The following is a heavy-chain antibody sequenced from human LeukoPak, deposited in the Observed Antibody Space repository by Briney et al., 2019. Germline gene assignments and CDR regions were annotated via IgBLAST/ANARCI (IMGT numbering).Heavy chain of an antibody. CDR3: ARNIAAAATIDY. CDR2: IYYSGST. Sequence: PSETLSLTCSVSGGSISSYYWSWIRQPPGKGLEWIGYIYYSGSTIYNPSLKSRVTISVDTSKNQFSLRLSSVTAADTAVYYCARNIAAAATIDYWGQGTLVTVSS. D-gene: IGHD6-13*01. J-gene: IGHJ4*02. V-gene: IGHV4-59*01. CDR1: GGSISSYY.